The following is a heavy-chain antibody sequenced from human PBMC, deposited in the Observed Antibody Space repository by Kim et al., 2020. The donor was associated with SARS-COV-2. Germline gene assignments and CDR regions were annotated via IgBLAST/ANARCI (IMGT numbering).Heavy chain of an antibody. CDR3: ARGPFGNYRTYWYFDL. J-gene: IGHJ2*01. V-gene: IGHV3-74*01. Sequence: GGSLRLSCAASGFNFKSYWIHWVRQAPGKGLVWVSRINSDETTTTYADSVKGRFTISRDNAKNTVYLQVNSLRAEDTAVYYCARGPFGNYRTYWYFDLWGRGSLVSVSS. D-gene: IGHD3-3*01. CDR1: GFNFKSYW. CDR2: INSDETTT.